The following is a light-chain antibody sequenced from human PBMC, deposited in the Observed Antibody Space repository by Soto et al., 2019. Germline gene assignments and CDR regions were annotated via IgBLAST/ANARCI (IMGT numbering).Light chain of an antibody. V-gene: IGLV7-46*01. Sequence: QAAVTQEPSLTVSPGGTVTLTCGSSTGAVTSGHYPYWFQQKPAQAPRTLIYDTTNKHSWTPARFSGSLLGGKAALTLSGAQPEDEADYYCLLSYSGARVFGGGTQLTVL. CDR2: DTT. CDR1: TGAVTSGHY. J-gene: IGLJ2*01. CDR3: LLSYSGARV.